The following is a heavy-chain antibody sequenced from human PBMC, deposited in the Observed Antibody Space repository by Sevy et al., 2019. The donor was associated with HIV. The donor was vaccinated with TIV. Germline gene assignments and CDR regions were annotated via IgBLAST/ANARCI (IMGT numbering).Heavy chain of an antibody. J-gene: IGHJ6*02. D-gene: IGHD1-7*01. CDR1: GGSISSYY. CDR2: IFYSGGT. Sequence: SETLSLTCTVSGGSISSYYWSWIRQPPGKGLEWIGHIFYSGGTDYNPALKSRVTISVDTSKNQFSLNLTSVTAADRAVYYCARGGWNYPDCCYGMDVWGQGTTVTVSS. V-gene: IGHV4-59*01. CDR3: ARGGWNYPDCCYGMDV.